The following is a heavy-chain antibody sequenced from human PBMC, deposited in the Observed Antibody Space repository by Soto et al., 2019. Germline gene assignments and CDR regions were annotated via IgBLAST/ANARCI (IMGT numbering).Heavy chain of an antibody. CDR2: IGSVGGDT. CDR3: AKEGVVVPTLGWFDA. D-gene: IGHD2-2*01. V-gene: IGHV3-23*01. J-gene: IGHJ5*02. Sequence: EVQLLESGGGLVQPGGSLRLSCAASGFTFYSYAMSWVRQAPGKGLEWVSTIGSVGGDTYYADSVKGRFTISRDDSKNTLLLQMNSLRAEDTAVYYCAKEGVVVPTLGWFDAWGQGTLVTVSS. CDR1: GFTFYSYA.